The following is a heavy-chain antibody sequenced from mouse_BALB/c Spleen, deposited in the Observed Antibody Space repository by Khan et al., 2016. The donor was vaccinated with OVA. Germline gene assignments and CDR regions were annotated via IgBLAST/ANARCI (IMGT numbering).Heavy chain of an antibody. CDR2: INSDGDYT. V-gene: IGHV5-9-3*01. CDR1: GFTFSTFA. Sequence: EVQGVESGGGLVKPGGSLKLSCAASGFTFSTFAMSWVRQTPEKRLEWVATINSDGDYTYYPDNVRGRFTISRDNAKNTLYLQINSLRSEDTAMYYCARSPYGNFAYWGQGTLVTVSA. CDR3: ARSPYGNFAY. D-gene: IGHD2-1*01. J-gene: IGHJ3*01.